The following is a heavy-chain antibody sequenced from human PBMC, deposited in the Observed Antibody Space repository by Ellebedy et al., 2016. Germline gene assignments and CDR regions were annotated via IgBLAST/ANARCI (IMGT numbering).Heavy chain of an antibody. CDR2: INAGNGNT. CDR1: GYTFTSYA. V-gene: IGHV1-3*01. D-gene: IGHD5-18*01. J-gene: IGHJ3*02. CDR3: AAAREDTAMVTSRDYAFDI. Sequence: ASVKVSCKASGYTFTSYAMHWVRQAPGQRLEWMGWINAGNGNTKYSQKFQGRVTITRDTSASTAYMELSSLRSEDTAVYYCAAAREDTAMVTSRDYAFDIWGQGTMVTVSS.